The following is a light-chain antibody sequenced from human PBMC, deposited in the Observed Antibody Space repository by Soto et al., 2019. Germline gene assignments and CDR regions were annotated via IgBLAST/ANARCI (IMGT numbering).Light chain of an antibody. CDR2: DAS. J-gene: IGKJ4*01. V-gene: IGKV3-11*01. CDR3: QQRSNWPST. Sequence: EIVLTQSPATLSLSPGDRATLSCRASQSVSSYFAWYQQKPGQAPRLLIYDASNRATGIPARFSGSGSGTDFTLTTTSLEPEDFAVYYCQQRSNWPSTFGGGTTVEIK. CDR1: QSVSSY.